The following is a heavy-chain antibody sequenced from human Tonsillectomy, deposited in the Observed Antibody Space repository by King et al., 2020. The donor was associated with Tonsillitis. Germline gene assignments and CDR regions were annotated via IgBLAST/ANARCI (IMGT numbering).Heavy chain of an antibody. V-gene: IGHV1-69*01. J-gene: IGHJ4*02. CDR1: GGTFNNFA. Sequence: QLVQSGAEVKKPGSSVKVSCKASGGTFNNFAVSWVRQAPGQGLDWMGGIIPIFDTTSYAQKFQDRLTITADESTSTAYMELSSLTSDDTAVYYCARCSHLLVFDYWGQGTLVTVSS. CDR2: IIPIFDTT. D-gene: IGHD2-8*01. CDR3: ARCSHLLVFDY.